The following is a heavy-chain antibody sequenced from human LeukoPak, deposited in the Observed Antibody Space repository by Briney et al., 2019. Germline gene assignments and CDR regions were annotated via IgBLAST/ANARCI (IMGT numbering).Heavy chain of an antibody. CDR1: GFTFSSYG. J-gene: IGHJ6*03. D-gene: IGHD6-19*01. CDR2: ISGSGGST. V-gene: IGHV3-23*01. Sequence: PGGSLRLSCAASGFTFSSYGMHWVRQAPGKGLEWVSAISGSGGSTYYADSVKGRFTISRDNSKNTLYLQMNSLRAEDTAVYYCAKGRVAGTFYYMDVWGKGTTVTISS. CDR3: AKGRVAGTFYYMDV.